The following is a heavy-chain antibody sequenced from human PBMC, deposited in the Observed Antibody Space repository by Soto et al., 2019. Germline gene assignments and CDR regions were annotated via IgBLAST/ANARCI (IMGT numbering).Heavy chain of an antibody. Sequence: GGSLRLSCSASGFIFSSYAMHLVRQAPGKGLKYVSSISRSGVSTYYADSVKGRFAISRGNSKNTLYLQMSSLRPEDTAVYYCVKDRWVDYWGQGTLVTVSS. D-gene: IGHD1-26*01. CDR2: ISRSGVST. J-gene: IGHJ4*02. CDR3: VKDRWVDY. V-gene: IGHV3-64D*06. CDR1: GFIFSSYA.